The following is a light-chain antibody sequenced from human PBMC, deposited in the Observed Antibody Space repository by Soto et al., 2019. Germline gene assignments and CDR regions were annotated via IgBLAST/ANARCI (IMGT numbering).Light chain of an antibody. CDR2: ENN. V-gene: IGLV1-51*02. Sequence: QSVFTQPPSVSAAPGQRATISCSGSSSNIGTYYVSWYHRFPGSAPKLLIHENNKRPSGIPDRFSGSKSGTSATLDITGLQTGDEAVYYCGAWDRSLSGGIFGGGTKVTVL. J-gene: IGLJ2*01. CDR3: GAWDRSLSGGI. CDR1: SSNIGTYY.